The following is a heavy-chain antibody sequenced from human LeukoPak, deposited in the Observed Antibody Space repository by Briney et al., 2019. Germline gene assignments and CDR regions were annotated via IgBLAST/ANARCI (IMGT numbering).Heavy chain of an antibody. D-gene: IGHD2-8*01. CDR3: ARMVVSAWYFDY. V-gene: IGHV4-39*07. CDR2: IYYTGST. CDR1: GGSISSSSYY. J-gene: IGHJ4*02. Sequence: PSETLSLTCTVSGGSISSSSYYWGWIRQPPGKGLESIGNIYYTGSTYYNPSLKSRVTMSADTSKNQFSLKMSSVTAADTAVYYCARMVVSAWYFDYWGQGTLVTVSS.